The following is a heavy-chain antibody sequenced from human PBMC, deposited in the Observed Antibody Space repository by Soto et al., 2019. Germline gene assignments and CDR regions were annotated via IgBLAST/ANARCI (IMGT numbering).Heavy chain of an antibody. D-gene: IGHD4-17*01. Sequence: SETLSLTCTVSGGSISSSSYYWGWIRQPPGKGLEWIGSIYYSGSTYYNPSLKSRVTISVDTSKNQFSLKLSSVTAADTAVYYCARYGYPFDYWGQGTLVTVSS. J-gene: IGHJ4*02. V-gene: IGHV4-39*07. CDR1: GGSISSSSYY. CDR3: ARYGYPFDY. CDR2: IYYSGST.